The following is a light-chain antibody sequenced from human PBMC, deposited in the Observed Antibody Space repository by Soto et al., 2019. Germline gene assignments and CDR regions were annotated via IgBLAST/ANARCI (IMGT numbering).Light chain of an antibody. CDR2: EVT. J-gene: IGLJ2*01. CDR3: SSYAGSKTL. CDR1: SSDVGGYNY. Sequence: QSALTQPPSASGSPGQSLTISCTGTSSDVGGYNYVSWYQQHPGKAPKLMIYEVTKRPSGVPDRFSGSKSGNTASLTVSGLQAEDEVDYYCSSYAGSKTLFGGGTKLTVL. V-gene: IGLV2-8*01.